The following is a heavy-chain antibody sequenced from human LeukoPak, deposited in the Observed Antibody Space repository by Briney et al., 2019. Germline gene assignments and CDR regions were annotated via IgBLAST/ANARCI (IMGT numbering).Heavy chain of an antibody. D-gene: IGHD1-26*01. CDR1: GGSISSGSYY. CDR3: ARGRVGAFDI. V-gene: IGHV4-61*02. J-gene: IGHJ3*02. CDR2: IYTSGST. Sequence: SETLSLTCTVSGGSISSGSYYWRWIRQPAGKGLEWIGRIYTSGSTNYNPSLKSRVTISVDTSKNQFSLKLSSVTAADTAVYYCARGRVGAFDIWGQGTMVTVSS.